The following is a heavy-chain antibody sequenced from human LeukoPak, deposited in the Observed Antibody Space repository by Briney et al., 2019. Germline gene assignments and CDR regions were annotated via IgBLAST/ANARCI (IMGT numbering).Heavy chain of an antibody. CDR2: ISAYNGNT. CDR3: ARDLGVLRFLEWFPTMDV. J-gene: IGHJ6*02. Sequence: ASVKVSSKASGYTFTSYGISWVRQAPGQGLEWMGWISAYNGNTNYAQKLQGRVTMTTDTSTSTAYMELRSLRSDDTAVYYCARDLGVLRFLEWFPTMDVWGQGTTVTVSS. D-gene: IGHD3-3*01. CDR1: GYTFTSYG. V-gene: IGHV1-18*01.